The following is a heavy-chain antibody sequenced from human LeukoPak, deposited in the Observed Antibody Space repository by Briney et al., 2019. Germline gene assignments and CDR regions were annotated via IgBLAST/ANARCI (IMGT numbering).Heavy chain of an antibody. D-gene: IGHD3-3*01. CDR1: GFPFRSYS. Sequence: PGGSLELSFAASGFPFRSYSMNRGRPAPGKGLEWVSSIKSSSWYIYYADSVKGRFTISRDNAKNSLYLQMNSLRAEDTAVYYCARGAYDFWSGPYYFDYWGQGTLVTVSS. V-gene: IGHV3-21*01. CDR3: ARGAYDFWSGPYYFDY. CDR2: IKSSSWYI. J-gene: IGHJ4*02.